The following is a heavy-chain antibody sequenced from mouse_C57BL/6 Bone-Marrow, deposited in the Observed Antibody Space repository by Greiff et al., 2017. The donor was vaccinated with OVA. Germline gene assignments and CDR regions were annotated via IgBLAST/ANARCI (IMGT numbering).Heavy chain of an antibody. CDR1: GYAFTNYL. CDR3: ARWDFDY. CDR2: LNPGSGGT. V-gene: IGHV1-54*01. J-gene: IGHJ2*01. Sequence: QVQLQQSGAELVRPGTSVKVSCKASGYAFTNYLIEWVKQRPGQGLEWIGVLNPGSGGTNYTEKFKGKATLTADKSSSTAYMQLSSLTSEDSAVYFCARWDFDYWGQGTTLTVSS.